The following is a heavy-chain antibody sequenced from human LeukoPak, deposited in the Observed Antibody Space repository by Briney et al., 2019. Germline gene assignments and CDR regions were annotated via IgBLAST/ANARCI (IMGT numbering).Heavy chain of an antibody. J-gene: IGHJ4*02. CDR2: ISYDGRNK. CDR1: GFTFSNYA. V-gene: IGHV3-30*04. D-gene: IGHD3-22*01. CDR3: AKDYYDSSGYSDYFDY. Sequence: PGRSLRLSCAASGFTFSNYAMHWVRQAPGEGLEWAAVISYDGRNKFYADSVKGRFTISRDNSKNTLYLQMNSLRAEDTAVYYCAKDYYDSSGYSDYFDYWGQGTLVTVSS.